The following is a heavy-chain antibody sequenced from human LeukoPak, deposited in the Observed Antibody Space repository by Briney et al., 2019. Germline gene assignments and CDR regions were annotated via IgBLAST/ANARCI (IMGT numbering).Heavy chain of an antibody. V-gene: IGHV4-34*01. D-gene: IGHD5-12*01. Sequence: SESLSLTCAVYGGSFSGYYWSWIRQPPGKGLGWVGEINHSGSTNNNPSLKRRITISVDTSKNQFSLKLSSVTAADTAVYYCAREYRHSGQDCWGQGTLVTVSS. J-gene: IGHJ4*02. CDR3: AREYRHSGQDC. CDR1: GGSFSGYY. CDR2: INHSGST.